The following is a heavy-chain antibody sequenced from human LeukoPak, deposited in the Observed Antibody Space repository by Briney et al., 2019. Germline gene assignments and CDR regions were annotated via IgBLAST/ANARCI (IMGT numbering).Heavy chain of an antibody. V-gene: IGHV3-53*01. J-gene: IGHJ4*02. CDR3: ARSAPLGTHQYYFDY. D-gene: IGHD3-16*01. CDR1: GFTVSSNY. CDR2: IYSGGSR. Sequence: GRSLRLSCAASGFTVSSNYMSWVRQAPGKGLEWVSVIYSGGSRYYADSVKGRFSLSRDNSRNALYLQMNSLRADDTAVYYCARSAPLGTHQYYFDYWGQGTLVTVSS.